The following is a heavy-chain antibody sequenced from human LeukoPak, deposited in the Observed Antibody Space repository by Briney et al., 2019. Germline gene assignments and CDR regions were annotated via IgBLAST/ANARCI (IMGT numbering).Heavy chain of an antibody. J-gene: IGHJ4*02. V-gene: IGHV4-39*01. CDR2: IYYSGST. CDR1: GGSISSSSYY. Sequence: SETLSLTCTVSGGSISSSSYYWGWIRQPPGKGLEWIGSIYYSGSTYYNPSLKSRVTISVDTSKNQFSLKLSSVTAADTAVYYCARHYVWGSYRGPVDYWGQGTLVTVSS. CDR3: ARHYVWGSYRGPVDY. D-gene: IGHD3-16*02.